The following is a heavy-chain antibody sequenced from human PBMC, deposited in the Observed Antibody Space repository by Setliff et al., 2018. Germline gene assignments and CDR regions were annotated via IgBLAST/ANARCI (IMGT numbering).Heavy chain of an antibody. CDR2: INPNSGNT. CDR3: ARGPRHNFWSGYYLVAVNY. D-gene: IGHD3-3*01. CDR1: GYTFTNYD. V-gene: IGHV1-8*02. Sequence: GASVKVSCKVSGYTFTNYDINWVRQATGQGLEWMGWINPNSGNTGYAQNFQGRVTMTRNTSISTAYMELSSLRFEDTAVYYCARGPRHNFWSGYYLVAVNYWGQGTLVTVSS. J-gene: IGHJ4*02.